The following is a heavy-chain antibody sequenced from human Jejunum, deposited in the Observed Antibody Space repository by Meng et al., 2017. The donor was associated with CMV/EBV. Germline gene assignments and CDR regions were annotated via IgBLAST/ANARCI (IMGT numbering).Heavy chain of an antibody. CDR2: ISPNTGAT. CDR1: GYSFTDYY. V-gene: IGHV1-2*02. CDR3: ARDPGGSSPVFDY. Sequence: QVQCVQSGTYVKNPGASVKVSCRASGYSFTDYYIHWVRQAPEQGLEWMGWISPNTGATNFAQNFQGRVTMTRDTSVSATYMELSSLTSDDTAVYFCARDPGGSSPVFDYWGQGTLVTVSS. J-gene: IGHJ4*01. D-gene: IGHD2-8*02.